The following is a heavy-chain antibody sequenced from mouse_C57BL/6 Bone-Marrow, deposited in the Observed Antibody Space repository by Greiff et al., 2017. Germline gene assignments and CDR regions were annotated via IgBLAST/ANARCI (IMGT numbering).Heavy chain of an antibody. CDR2: IYPGNGDT. CDR1: GYTFTSYN. CDR3: ARWGYYAMDY. J-gene: IGHJ4*01. V-gene: IGHV1-12*01. Sequence: QSGAELVRPGASVKMSCKASGYTFTSYNMHWVKQTPRQGLEWIGAIYPGNGDTSYNPKFKGKATLTVDKSTSTAYMQLSSLTSEDSAFYVCARWGYYAMDYWGQGTSVTVSS.